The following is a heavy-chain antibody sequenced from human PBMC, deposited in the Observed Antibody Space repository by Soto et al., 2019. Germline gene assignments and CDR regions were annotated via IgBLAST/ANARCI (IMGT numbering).Heavy chain of an antibody. Sequence: ITLKESGPTLVKPTQTLTLTCTFSGFSLNTGGVGVGWVRQPRGKAMEWLALIYWDDDGRYRPSLRSRLNIPQDTINNQVVLTMTNMDPEDTATYYCVRNWRYYGGDYYYGMDAWGQGTTVTVSS. CDR1: GFSLNTGGVG. CDR3: VRNWRYYGGDYYYGMDA. V-gene: IGHV2-5*02. CDR2: IYWDDDG. D-gene: IGHD3-10*01. J-gene: IGHJ6*02.